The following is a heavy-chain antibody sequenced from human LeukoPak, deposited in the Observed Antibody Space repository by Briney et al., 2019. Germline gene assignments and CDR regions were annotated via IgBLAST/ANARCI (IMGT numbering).Heavy chain of an antibody. CDR3: ASDDDSSGYYLPPAFDY. CDR2: ISYDGSNK. CDR1: GFTFSSYW. D-gene: IGHD3-22*01. J-gene: IGHJ4*02. Sequence: PGGSLRLSCAASGFTFSSYWMMWVRQAPGKGLEWVAVISYDGSNKYSADSVKGRFTISRDNSKNTLHLQMNSLRVEDTAVYYCASDDDSSGYYLPPAFDYWGQGTLVTVSS. V-gene: IGHV3-30*03.